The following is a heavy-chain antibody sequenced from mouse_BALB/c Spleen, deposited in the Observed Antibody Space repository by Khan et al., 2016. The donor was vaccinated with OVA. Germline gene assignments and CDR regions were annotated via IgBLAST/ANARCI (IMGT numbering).Heavy chain of an antibody. V-gene: IGHV4-2*02. D-gene: IGHD2-14*01. CDR1: GFDFSRNW. CDR2: INPGSRTI. J-gene: IGHJ3*01. Sequence: EVKLLESGGGLVQPGGSLILSCAASGFDFSRNWMSWARQAPGKGQEWIGEINPGSRTINYTPSLKEKFIISRDNVKNTLYLQMRKVRSEDTALYYCARLERYGQLANWGQGTLVTVSA. CDR3: ARLERYGQLAN.